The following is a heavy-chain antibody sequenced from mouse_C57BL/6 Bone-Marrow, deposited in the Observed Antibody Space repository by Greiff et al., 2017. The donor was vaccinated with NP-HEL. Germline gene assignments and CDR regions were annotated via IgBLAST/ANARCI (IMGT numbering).Heavy chain of an antibody. V-gene: IGHV1-59*01. Sequence: QVQLQQPGAELVRPGTSVKLSCKASGYTFTSYWMHWVKQRPGQGLEWIGVIDPSDSYTNYNQKFKGKATLTVDTSSSTAYMQLSSLTSEDSAVYYCARCGGDWFAYWGEGTLVTVSA. CDR3: ARCGGDWFAY. CDR2: IDPSDSYT. J-gene: IGHJ3*01. CDR1: GYTFTSYW.